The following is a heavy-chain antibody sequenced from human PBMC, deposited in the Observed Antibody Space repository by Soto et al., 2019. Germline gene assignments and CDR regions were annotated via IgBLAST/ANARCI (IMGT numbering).Heavy chain of an antibody. Sequence: GGSLRLSCAASGSTFSSYAMHWVRQAPGKGLEWVAVISYDGSNKYYADSVKGRFTISRDNSKNTLYLQMNSLRAEDTAVYYCARVRWLRLPLTSYWGQGTLVTVSS. J-gene: IGHJ4*02. CDR3: ARVRWLRLPLTSY. CDR2: ISYDGSNK. D-gene: IGHD5-12*01. CDR1: GSTFSSYA. V-gene: IGHV3-30-3*01.